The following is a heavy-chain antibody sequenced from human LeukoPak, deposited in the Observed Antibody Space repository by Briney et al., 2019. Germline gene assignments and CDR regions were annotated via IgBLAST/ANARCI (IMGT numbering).Heavy chain of an antibody. CDR1: GFTFSSNW. D-gene: IGHD2-8*01. J-gene: IGHJ4*02. CDR3: ASYCATIPCFGSFDS. Sequence: PGGSLRLSCAASGFTFSSNWMSWVRQAPGKGLEWVANIKHDGTEKYYMDSLKGRFTISRDNAKNSLYLQMHSLRAEDTAVYYCASYCATIPCFGSFDSWGQGTLVTVSS. CDR2: IKHDGTEK. V-gene: IGHV3-7*01.